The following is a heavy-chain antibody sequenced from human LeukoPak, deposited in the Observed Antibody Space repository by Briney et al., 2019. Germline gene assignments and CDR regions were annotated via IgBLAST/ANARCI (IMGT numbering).Heavy chain of an antibody. CDR1: RYTFTSYD. D-gene: IGHD3-10*01. Sequence: ASVKVSCKASRYTFTSYDINGVREAAGHGLEWRGWMNPNTGRTGYAQKFQGRITMTRDTSINTAYMELTNLRSEDTAIYYCARLSQTPDYYTLGGYYYLGYWGQGTPVTVSS. CDR3: ARLSQTPDYYTLGGYYYLGY. J-gene: IGHJ4*02. V-gene: IGHV1-8*01. CDR2: MNPNTGRT.